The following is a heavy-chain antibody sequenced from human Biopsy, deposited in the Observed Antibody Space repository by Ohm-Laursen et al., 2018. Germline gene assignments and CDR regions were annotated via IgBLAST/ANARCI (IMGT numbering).Heavy chain of an antibody. D-gene: IGHD3-10*01. CDR1: GGSVYSSSFY. CDR3: ARQEFATSPLDY. CDR2: IYYNGDT. J-gene: IGHJ4*02. Sequence: GTLSLTCTVSGGSVYSSSFYWAWIRQPPGKGLDWIGSIYYNGDTYYNPSLKSRVTISADRSKNQFSLKLTSVTAADTAMYYCARQEFATSPLDYWGQGSLVTVSS. V-gene: IGHV4-39*01.